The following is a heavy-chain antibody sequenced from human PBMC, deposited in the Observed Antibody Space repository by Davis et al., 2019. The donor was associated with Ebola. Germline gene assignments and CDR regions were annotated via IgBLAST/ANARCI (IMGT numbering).Heavy chain of an antibody. CDR3: AKDLRVREKIYSKVVVRGDAFDI. D-gene: IGHD4-11*01. J-gene: IGHJ3*02. CDR2: FSGSGGST. V-gene: IGHV3-23*01. Sequence: PGGSLRLSCAASGFTFSSYAMSWVRQAPGKGLEWVSAFSGSGGSTYYADSVKGRFTISRDNSKNTLYLQMNSLRAEDTAVYYCAKDLRVREKIYSKVVVRGDAFDIWGQGTMVTVSS. CDR1: GFTFSSYA.